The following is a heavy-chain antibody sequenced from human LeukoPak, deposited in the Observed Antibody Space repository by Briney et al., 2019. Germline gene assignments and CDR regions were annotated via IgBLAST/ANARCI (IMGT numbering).Heavy chain of an antibody. J-gene: IGHJ4*02. D-gene: IGHD3-22*01. V-gene: IGHV1-69*01. CDR1: GGTFSSYA. CDR2: IIPIFGTA. CDR3: ARDPYYYDSSGYFLPFDY. Sequence: SVKVSCKASGGTFSSYAISWVRQAPGQGLEWMGGIIPIFGTANYAQKFQGRVTITADESTSTAYMELSSLRSEDTAVYYCARDPYYYDSSGYFLPFDYWGQGTLVTVSS.